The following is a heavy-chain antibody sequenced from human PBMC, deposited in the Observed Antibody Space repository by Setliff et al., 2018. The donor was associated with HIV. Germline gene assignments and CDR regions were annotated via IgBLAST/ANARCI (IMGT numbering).Heavy chain of an antibody. D-gene: IGHD4-17*01. J-gene: IGHJ3*02. Sequence: SETLSLTCAVSGGSISSGGYSWSWIRQPPGKGLEWIGYIFHSGSTYYNPSLKSRVTISVDRSKNQISLRLNSLTAADTAVYYCARGTTLNVVPDAFDIWGQGTMVTVSS. CDR2: IFHSGST. CDR3: ARGTTLNVVPDAFDI. V-gene: IGHV4-30-2*01. CDR1: GGSISSGGYS.